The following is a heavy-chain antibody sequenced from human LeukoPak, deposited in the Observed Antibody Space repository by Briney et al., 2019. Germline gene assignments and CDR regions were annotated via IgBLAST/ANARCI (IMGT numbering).Heavy chain of an antibody. CDR2: IYYSGST. CDR1: GGSFSSSSYY. V-gene: IGHV4-39*07. D-gene: IGHD6-19*01. J-gene: IGHJ6*02. Sequence: SETLSLTCTVSGGSFSSSSYYWGWIRQPPGKGLEWIGSIYYSGSTYYNPSLKSRVTISVDTSKNQFSLKLSSVTAADTAVYYCARDFIAVADYYYYYGMDVWGQGTTVTVSS. CDR3: ARDFIAVADYYYYYGMDV.